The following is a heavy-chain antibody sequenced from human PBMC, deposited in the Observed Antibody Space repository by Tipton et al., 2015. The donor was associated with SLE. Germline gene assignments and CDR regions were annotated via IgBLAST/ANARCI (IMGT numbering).Heavy chain of an antibody. V-gene: IGHV4-61*08. CDR2: IYYTGRT. J-gene: IGHJ4*02. D-gene: IGHD3-10*01. CDR1: GGSISSGDYY. CDR3: AGQSGVWFGEFDY. Sequence: TLSLTCTVSGGSISSGDYYWSWIRQPPGKGLEWIGYIYYTGRTNYNPSLKSRVTMLVDTSKNEFSLRLSSVAAADTAVYYCAGQSGVWFGEFDYWGQGALVTVSS.